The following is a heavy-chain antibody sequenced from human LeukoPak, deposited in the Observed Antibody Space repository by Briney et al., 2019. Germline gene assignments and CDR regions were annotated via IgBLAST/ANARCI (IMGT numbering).Heavy chain of an antibody. V-gene: IGHV4-34*01. CDR3: ARGSGITGTMDY. CDR2: INHSGST. CDR1: GGSFSGYY. D-gene: IGHD1-20*01. J-gene: IGHJ4*02. Sequence: TSETLSLTCAVYGGSFSGYYWSWIRQPPGKGLEWIGEINHSGSTNYNPSLKSRVTISVDTPKNQFSLKLSSVTAADTAVYYCARGSGITGTMDYWGQGTLVTVSS.